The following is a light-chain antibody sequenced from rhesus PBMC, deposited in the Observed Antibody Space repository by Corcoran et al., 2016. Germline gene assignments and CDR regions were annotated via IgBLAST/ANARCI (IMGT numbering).Light chain of an antibody. V-gene: IGKV1-74*01. J-gene: IGKJ1*01. CDR3: QHGYGTPWT. CDR1: ENVNYF. CDR2: EAF. Sequence: DIQMTQSPSSLSASVGDRVTITCRASENVNYFLNWYQQKPGKSPNLLIYEAFHLQCGVPSRFSGSGAGTDYTFTINSLQPECVSVYYCQHGYGTPWTVGQGTKVEVK.